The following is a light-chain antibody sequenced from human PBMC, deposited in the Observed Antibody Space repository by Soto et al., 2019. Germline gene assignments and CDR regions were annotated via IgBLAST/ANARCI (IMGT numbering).Light chain of an antibody. Sequence: QSALTQPASVSGSPGQSITISCTGTSSDFGSYNLVSWYQQHPGKAPKLMIYEDSKRPSGVSNRFSGSKSGNTASLTISGLQAEDDAAYYCCSYAGSSTYVFGTGTKLTVL. CDR2: EDS. CDR3: CSYAGSSTYV. V-gene: IGLV2-23*01. J-gene: IGLJ1*01. CDR1: SSDFGSYNL.